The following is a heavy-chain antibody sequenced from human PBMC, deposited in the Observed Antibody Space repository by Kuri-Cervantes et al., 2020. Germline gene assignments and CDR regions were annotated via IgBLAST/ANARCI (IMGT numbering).Heavy chain of an antibody. Sequence: LSLTCSASGFTFSSYAMHWVRQAPGKGLEWVAVISYDGSNKYYADSVKGRFTISRDNSKNTLYLQMNSLRAEDTAVYYCARDRDYVWGSYRSVPFDPWGQGTLVTVSS. CDR1: GFTFSSYA. CDR3: ARDRDYVWGSYRSVPFDP. D-gene: IGHD3-16*02. CDR2: ISYDGSNK. V-gene: IGHV3-30-3*01. J-gene: IGHJ5*02.